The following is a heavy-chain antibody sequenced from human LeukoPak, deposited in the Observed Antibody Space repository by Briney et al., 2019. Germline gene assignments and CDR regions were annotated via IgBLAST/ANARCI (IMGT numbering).Heavy chain of an antibody. CDR2: IKEEGRGI. J-gene: IGHJ4*02. CDR1: AFTISNYW. Sequence: GGSLRCSCAGAAFTISNYWRSWVRQAPGKGLEWVANIKEEGRGINYVDCVEGRFTISRANAKNSLYLQMNSLRVDDAAVYYCSRDRGYSAFDYWGQGTLVTVSS. V-gene: IGHV3-7*01. CDR3: SRDRGYSAFDY. D-gene: IGHD4-23*01.